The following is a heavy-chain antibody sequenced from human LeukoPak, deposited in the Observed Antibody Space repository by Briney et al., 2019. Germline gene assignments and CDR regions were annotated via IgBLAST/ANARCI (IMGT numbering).Heavy chain of an antibody. CDR3: ARGPWYYSSGDC. CDR1: GGSFSGYY. J-gene: IGHJ4*02. CDR2: INHSGST. D-gene: IGHD6-25*01. Sequence: PSETLSLTCAVYGGSFSGYYWSWIRQPPGKGLEWIGEINHSGSTNYNPSLKSRVTISIDTSKNQFSLKLTSVTAADTAVYYCARGPWYYSSGDCWGQGTLVTVSS. V-gene: IGHV4-34*01.